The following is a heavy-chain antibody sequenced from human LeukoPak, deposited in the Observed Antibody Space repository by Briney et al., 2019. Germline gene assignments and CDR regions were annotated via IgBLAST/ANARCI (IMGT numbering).Heavy chain of an antibody. CDR1: GFTFSSYG. CDR3: AKDQVNRYSNGLPYHLDY. J-gene: IGHJ4*02. Sequence: GGSLRLSCAASGFTFSSYGMHWVRQAPGKGLEWVAFIPYDGSNKYYADSVKGRFTISRDNSKNTLYLQMNSLRAEDTAVYYCAKDQVNRYSNGLPYHLDYWGQGTLVTVSS. D-gene: IGHD6-19*01. V-gene: IGHV3-30*02. CDR2: IPYDGSNK.